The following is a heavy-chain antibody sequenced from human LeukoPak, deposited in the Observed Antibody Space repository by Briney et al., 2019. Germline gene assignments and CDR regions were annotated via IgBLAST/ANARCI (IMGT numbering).Heavy chain of an antibody. CDR1: GFTFSSYA. D-gene: IGHD5-18*01. J-gene: IGHJ4*02. CDR3: ATNYSYGTGFDN. V-gene: IGHV3-23*01. CDR2: ISGSGGST. Sequence: GGSLRLSCTASGFTFSSYAMSWVRQAQGKGLEWVSAISGSGGSTYYADSVKGRFTISRDNSKNTLYLQMNGLRAEDTAVYYCATNYSYGTGFDNWGQGTLVTVSS.